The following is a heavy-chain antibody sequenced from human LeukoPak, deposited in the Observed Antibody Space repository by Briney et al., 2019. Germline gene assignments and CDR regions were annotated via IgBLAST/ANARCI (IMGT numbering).Heavy chain of an antibody. CDR1: GGSISSYY. Sequence: SETLSLTCTVSGGSISSYYWSWLRQPPGKGLEWIGYIYYSGSTNYNPSLNSRVTLSVDTSKNQFSLNLVSVTAADTAVYFCARLRTAAAGFDYWGQGTLVTVSS. J-gene: IGHJ4*02. CDR2: IYYSGST. V-gene: IGHV4-59*01. CDR3: ARLRTAAAGFDY. D-gene: IGHD6-13*01.